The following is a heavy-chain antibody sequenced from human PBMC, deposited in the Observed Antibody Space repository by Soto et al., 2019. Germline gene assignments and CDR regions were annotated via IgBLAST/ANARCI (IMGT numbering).Heavy chain of an antibody. CDR2: IKRDGSET. Sequence: EVPVVESGGGLVQPGGSLRLSCAVSGLTFSNIWMSWVRQAPGKGLEWVANIKRDGSETYYVDSVKGRFTISRDNAKNSLYLQMNGLRDEDTAIYYCTGGVGVWGQGTLVTVSS. V-gene: IGHV3-7*01. CDR1: GLTFSNIW. D-gene: IGHD1-26*01. CDR3: TGGVGV. J-gene: IGHJ4*02.